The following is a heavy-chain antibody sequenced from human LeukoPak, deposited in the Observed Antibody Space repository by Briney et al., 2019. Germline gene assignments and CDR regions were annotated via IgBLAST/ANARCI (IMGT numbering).Heavy chain of an antibody. CDR1: GFTFSNYW. J-gene: IGHJ4*02. Sequence: GGSLRLSCAASGFTFSNYWMNWVRQAPGKGLEWVANIKQDGSEKYYVDSVKGRFTISRDNAKNLLYLQLNSLRVEDTAVYYCASQRFLDYWGQGTLVTVSS. D-gene: IGHD3-3*01. V-gene: IGHV3-7*01. CDR2: IKQDGSEK. CDR3: ASQRFLDY.